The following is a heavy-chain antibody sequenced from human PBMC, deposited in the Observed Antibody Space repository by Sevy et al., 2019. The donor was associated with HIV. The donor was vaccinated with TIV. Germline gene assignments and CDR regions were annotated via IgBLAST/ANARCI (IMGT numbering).Heavy chain of an antibody. CDR1: GFTFSSYW. CDR2: IKQDGSEK. D-gene: IGHD6-19*01. Sequence: SLRLSCAASGFTFSSYWMSWVRQAPGKGLEWVANIKQDGSEKYYVDSVKGRFTISRDNARNSLYLQMNSLRAEDTAVYYCARVSGDYSSGWYGLDHFDYWGQGTLVTVSS. CDR3: ARVSGDYSSGWYGLDHFDY. V-gene: IGHV3-7*03. J-gene: IGHJ4*02.